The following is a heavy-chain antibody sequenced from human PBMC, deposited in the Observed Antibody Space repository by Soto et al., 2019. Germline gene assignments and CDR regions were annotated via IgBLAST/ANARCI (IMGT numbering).Heavy chain of an antibody. Sequence: PSETQSLTCTVSGGSISSGDYYWSWIRQPPGKGLEWIGYIYYSGSTYYNPSLKSRVTISVDTSKNQFSLKLSSVTAADTAVYYCARVDYDSSGLLDYWGQGTLVTVSS. J-gene: IGHJ4*02. V-gene: IGHV4-30-4*01. CDR2: IYYSGST. D-gene: IGHD3-22*01. CDR1: GGSISSGDYY. CDR3: ARVDYDSSGLLDY.